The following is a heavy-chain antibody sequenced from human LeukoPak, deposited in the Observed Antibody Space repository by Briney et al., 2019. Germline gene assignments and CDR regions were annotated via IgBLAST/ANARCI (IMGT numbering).Heavy chain of an antibody. Sequence: GGSLRLSCAASGFTFSSYEMNWVRQAPGKGLEWVAIISYDGSNQYYTDSVKGRFTISRDNSKNTLYLQINSLRAEDTAVYFCAKDRSGLNWYFDLWGRGTLVTVSS. CDR3: AKDRSGLNWYFDL. J-gene: IGHJ2*01. D-gene: IGHD6-19*01. CDR1: GFTFSSYE. CDR2: ISYDGSNQ. V-gene: IGHV3-30*18.